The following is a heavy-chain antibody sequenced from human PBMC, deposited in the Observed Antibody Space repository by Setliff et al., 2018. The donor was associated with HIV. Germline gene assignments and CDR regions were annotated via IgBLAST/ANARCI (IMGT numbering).Heavy chain of an antibody. CDR1: GSTFSTYD. J-gene: IGHJ4*02. CDR3: ARGAYYGSGSYYDSRY. CDR2: MNPNSGNT. Sequence: ASVKVSCKSSGSTFSTYDINWVRQATGQGLEWMGWMNPNSGNTGYAQKFQGRVTMTRNTSISTAYMELSSLRSDDTAVYYCARGAYYGSGSYYDSRYWGQGTLVTVSS. D-gene: IGHD3-10*01. V-gene: IGHV1-8*01.